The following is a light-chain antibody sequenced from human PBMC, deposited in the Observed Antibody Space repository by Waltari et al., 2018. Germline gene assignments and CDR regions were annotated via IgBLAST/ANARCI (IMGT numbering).Light chain of an antibody. J-gene: IGKJ1*01. V-gene: IGKV3-15*01. Sequence: EIVMTQSPVTLSVLPGERATLSCRASQSIRSNLAWYQHKPGQAPRLLIYGASTRATGIPARFSGSGSGTEFTLTISSLQSEDFAVYFCQQYDNWLGTFGQGTKVEIK. CDR3: QQYDNWLGT. CDR1: QSIRSN. CDR2: GAS.